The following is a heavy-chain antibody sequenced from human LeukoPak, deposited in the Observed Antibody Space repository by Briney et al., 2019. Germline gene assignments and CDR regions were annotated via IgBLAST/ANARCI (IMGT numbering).Heavy chain of an antibody. V-gene: IGHV3-30-3*01. J-gene: IGHJ4*02. CDR1: GFTFSSYA. CDR2: ISYDGSNK. Sequence: GGSLRLSCAASGFTFSSYAMHWVRQAPGKGLEWVAVISYDGSNKYYADSVKGRFTISRDNSKNTLYLQMNSLRAEDTAVYYCAKDQRIAARPEKDFDYWGQGTLVTVSS. CDR3: AKDQRIAARPEKDFDY. D-gene: IGHD6-6*01.